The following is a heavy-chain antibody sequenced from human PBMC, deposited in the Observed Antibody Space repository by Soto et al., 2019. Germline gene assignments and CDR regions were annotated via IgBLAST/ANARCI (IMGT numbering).Heavy chain of an antibody. V-gene: IGHV4-31*03. CDR3: ARASPVDYDRSGYDY. Sequence: LSLTCSVSGGSISSHGYYWTWIRQYPVKGLEWIGYIYHSGTTYYNPSLKSRVTISVDTSKNQFSLKVNSVTAADTAVYYRARASPVDYDRSGYDYSGQGTLVTVSS. D-gene: IGHD3-22*01. CDR1: GGSISSHGYY. CDR2: IYHSGTT. J-gene: IGHJ4*02.